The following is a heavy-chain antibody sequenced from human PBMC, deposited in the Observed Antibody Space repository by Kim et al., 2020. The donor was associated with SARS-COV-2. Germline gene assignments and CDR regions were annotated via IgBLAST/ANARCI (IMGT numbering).Heavy chain of an antibody. CDR3: ARDLAVYGMDV. J-gene: IGHJ6*02. V-gene: IGHV3-66*01. Sequence: GGSLRLSCAASGITVSSNYMSWVRQAPGKGLEWVSVIYSGGSTYYADSVKGRITISRDNSKNTLYLQMNSLRAEDTAVYYCARDLAVYGMDVWGHGTTVTVSS. CDR2: IYSGGST. D-gene: IGHD6-19*01. CDR1: GITVSSNY.